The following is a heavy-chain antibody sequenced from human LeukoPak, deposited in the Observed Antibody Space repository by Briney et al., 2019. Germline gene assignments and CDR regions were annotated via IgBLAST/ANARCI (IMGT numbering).Heavy chain of an antibody. J-gene: IGHJ4*02. CDR1: GGSISSSSYY. Sequence: PSETLSLTCTVSGGSISSSSYYWGWIRQPPGKGLEWIGSIYYSGSTYYNPSLKSRVTISVDTSKNQFSLKLSSVTAADTAVYYCARTATPGYSSSRDDYWGQGTLVTVSS. V-gene: IGHV4-39*01. CDR2: IYYSGST. D-gene: IGHD6-13*01. CDR3: ARTATPGYSSSRDDY.